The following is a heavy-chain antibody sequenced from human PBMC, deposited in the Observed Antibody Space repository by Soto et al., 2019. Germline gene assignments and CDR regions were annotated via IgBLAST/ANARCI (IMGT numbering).Heavy chain of an antibody. D-gene: IGHD6-19*01. J-gene: IGHJ4*02. CDR1: GASISSYNY. CDR2: INHSGST. V-gene: IGHV4-4*02. CDR3: ARAPYSSGWPDS. Sequence: PSETLSLTCNVSGASISSYNYWGWFRQPPGKGLEWIGEINHSGSTNYNPSLESRVTISVDTSNKNFSLKLASVTAADTAVYYCARAPYSSGWPDSWGQGTLVTVSS.